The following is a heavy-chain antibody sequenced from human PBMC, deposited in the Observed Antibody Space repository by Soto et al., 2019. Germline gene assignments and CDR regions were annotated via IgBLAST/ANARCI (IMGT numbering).Heavy chain of an antibody. V-gene: IGHV1-2*04. J-gene: IGHJ6*02. Sequence: ASVKVSCKASGYTFTGYYMHWVRQAPGQGLEWMGWINPNSGGTNYAQKFQGWVTMTRDTSISTAYMELSRLRSDDTAVYYCARASKGYYDILTGYYMPYYYYYGMDVWGQGTTVTV. D-gene: IGHD3-9*01. CDR3: ARASKGYYDILTGYYMPYYYYYGMDV. CDR2: INPNSGGT. CDR1: GYTFTGYY.